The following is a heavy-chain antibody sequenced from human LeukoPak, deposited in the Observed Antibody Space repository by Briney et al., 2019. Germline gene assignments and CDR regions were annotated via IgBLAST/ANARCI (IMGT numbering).Heavy chain of an antibody. CDR3: AKDLRGVSAAGSSEH. CDR1: GFTFSSYA. V-gene: IGHV3-23*01. Sequence: GGSLRLSCAASGFTFSSYAMTWVRQAPGKGLEWVSSISGSGGSTYYADSVKGRFTISRDNSKNMLYLQLNSLRAEDTAVYYCAKDLRGVSAAGSSEHWGQGTLVTVSS. CDR2: ISGSGGST. J-gene: IGHJ1*01. D-gene: IGHD6-13*01.